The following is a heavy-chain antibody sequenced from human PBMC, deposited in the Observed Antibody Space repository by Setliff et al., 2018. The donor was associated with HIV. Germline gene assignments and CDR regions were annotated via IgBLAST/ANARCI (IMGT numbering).Heavy chain of an antibody. CDR2: IYTSESS. V-gene: IGHV4-4*08. D-gene: IGHD3-10*01. J-gene: IGHJ2*01. CDR1: GGSISSYY. Sequence: PSETLSLTCSVSGGSISSYYWSWIRQPPGKGLEWIGYIYTSESSNYNPSLKSRVTFSVDTSKNQFSLKLSSVTAADTAVYYCARSARFFYASGSRRYFDLWGRGTPVTVSS. CDR3: ARSARFFYASGSRRYFDL.